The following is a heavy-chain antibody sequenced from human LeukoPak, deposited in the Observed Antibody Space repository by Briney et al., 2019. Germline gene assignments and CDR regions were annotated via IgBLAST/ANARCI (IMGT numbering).Heavy chain of an antibody. CDR2: INHSGST. Sequence: SETLSLTCAVYGGSFSGYYWSWIRQPPGKGLEWIGEINHSGSTNYNPSLKSRVTISVDTSKNQFSLKLSSVTAADTAVYYCAYCSSTSCYLDYWGQGTLVTVSS. J-gene: IGHJ4*02. V-gene: IGHV4-34*01. D-gene: IGHD2-2*01. CDR1: GGSFSGYY. CDR3: AYCSSTSCYLDY.